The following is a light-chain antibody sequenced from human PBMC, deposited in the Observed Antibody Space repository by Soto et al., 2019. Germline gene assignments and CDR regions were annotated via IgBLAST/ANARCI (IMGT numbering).Light chain of an antibody. CDR3: QQSYSTPRT. CDR1: QSISSY. Sequence: DIQMTQSPSSLSASVGDRVTITCRASQSISSYLNWYQQKPGKAPKLLIYAASSLQSGVPPRFSGSGSGTDFTLTISSLQPEYFATYYCQQSYSTPRTFSQGTKLEIK. V-gene: IGKV1-39*01. CDR2: AAS. J-gene: IGKJ2*01.